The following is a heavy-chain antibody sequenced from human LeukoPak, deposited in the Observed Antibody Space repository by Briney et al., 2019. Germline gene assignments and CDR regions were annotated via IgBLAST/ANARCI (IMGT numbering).Heavy chain of an antibody. V-gene: IGHV4-59*01. CDR1: GGSISNYY. D-gene: IGHD4-17*01. CDR3: AREDPQTTVPEGMDV. CDR2: IYYSGTT. Sequence: SETLSLTCTVSGGSISNYYWSLIRQSPGKGLEWIGYIYYSGTTNYNPSLKSRVTISVDTSKNQFSLQLRSVTAADTAVYYCAREDPQTTVPEGMDVWGQGTTVTVSS. J-gene: IGHJ6*02.